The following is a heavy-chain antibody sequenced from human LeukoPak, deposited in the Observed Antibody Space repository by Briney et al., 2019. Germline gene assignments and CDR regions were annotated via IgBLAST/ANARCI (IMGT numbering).Heavy chain of an antibody. CDR2: IWYDGSNK. Sequence: GGSLRLSCAASGFTFSSCGMHWVRQAPGKGLEWVAVIWYDGSNKYYADSVKGRFTISRDNSKNTLYLQMNSLRAEDTAVYYCARVGGGGSYDYYYYGMDVWGQGTTVTVSS. V-gene: IGHV3-33*01. CDR3: ARVGGGGSYDYYYYGMDV. CDR1: GFTFSSCG. D-gene: IGHD1-26*01. J-gene: IGHJ6*02.